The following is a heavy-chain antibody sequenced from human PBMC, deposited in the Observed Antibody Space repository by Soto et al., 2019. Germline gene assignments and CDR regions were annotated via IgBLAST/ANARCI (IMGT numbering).Heavy chain of an antibody. CDR1: GGSLNGYY. CDR2: INHSGS. D-gene: IGHD1-26*01. J-gene: IGHJ4*02. CDR3: ARVNTGSYQIDN. Sequence: SSETLSLTCAVYGGSLNGYYWSWIRQPLGKGLEWIGEINHSGSNYNPSLKSRVTISGDTSKNQLSLKLSSVTAADTAVYYCARVNTGSYQIDNWGQGTLVTVSS. V-gene: IGHV4-34*01.